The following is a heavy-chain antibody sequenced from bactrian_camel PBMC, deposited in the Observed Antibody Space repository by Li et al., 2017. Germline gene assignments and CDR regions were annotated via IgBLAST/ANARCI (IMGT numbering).Heavy chain of an antibody. J-gene: IGHJ4*01. V-gene: IGHV3S59*01. Sequence: DVQLVESGGGSVQTGGSLRLSCVVSAYIFSSCGMGWFRQAPGKQREGIATIDTGDGVTNYADSVKGRFTISRDNAENTLYLQMISLKPEDTAMYYCATKLDNCDRDSWSKYGHYGLWGQGTQVTVS. CDR3: ATKLDNCDRDSWSKYGHYGL. CDR1: AYIFSSCG. D-gene: IGHD3*01. CDR2: IDTGDGVT.